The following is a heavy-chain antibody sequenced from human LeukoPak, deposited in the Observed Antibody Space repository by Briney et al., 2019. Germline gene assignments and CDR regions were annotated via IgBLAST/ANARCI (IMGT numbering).Heavy chain of an antibody. V-gene: IGHV1-2*02. Sequence: ASVKVSCKASGYTFTGYYMHWVRQAPGQGLEWMGWINPNSGTTTYAQKFQGRVTMTRDTSTSTVYMELSSLRIEDTAVYYCSRDLGGSYNDYWGQGTMVTVSS. CDR2: INPNSGTT. CDR3: SRDLGGSYNDY. CDR1: GYTFTGYY. J-gene: IGHJ4*02. D-gene: IGHD1-26*01.